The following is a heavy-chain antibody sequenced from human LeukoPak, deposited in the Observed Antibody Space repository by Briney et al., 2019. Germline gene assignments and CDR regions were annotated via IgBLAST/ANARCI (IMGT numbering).Heavy chain of an antibody. CDR2: IFASGTT. D-gene: IGHD2-15*01. CDR1: GASFTDYS. J-gene: IGHJ3*02. CDR3: ARDRVPGDIVVVVAAEPVFDI. Sequence: PSETLSLTCTVSGASFTDYSWTWIRQPAGKGLEWIGRIFASGTTNFNPSLKSRVTMSMDVSKSQLSLRLSSVTAADTAVYYCARDRVPGDIVVVVAAEPVFDIWGQGTRFTV. V-gene: IGHV4-4*07.